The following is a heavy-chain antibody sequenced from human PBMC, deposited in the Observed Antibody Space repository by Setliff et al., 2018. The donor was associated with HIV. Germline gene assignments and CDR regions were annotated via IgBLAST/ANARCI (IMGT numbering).Heavy chain of an antibody. Sequence: ASVKVSCKASGGTFKNFAINWVGQAPGQGLEWMGGIIPISGTAVYAQNFRGRVTVTTDDSTNTAYMEISSLKSDDTAVYFCARVGGIELWNQAYFDYWGQGTLVTVSS. CDR2: IIPISGTA. D-gene: IGHD1-1*01. V-gene: IGHV1-69*05. CDR3: ARVGGIELWNQAYFDY. CDR1: GGTFKNFA. J-gene: IGHJ4*02.